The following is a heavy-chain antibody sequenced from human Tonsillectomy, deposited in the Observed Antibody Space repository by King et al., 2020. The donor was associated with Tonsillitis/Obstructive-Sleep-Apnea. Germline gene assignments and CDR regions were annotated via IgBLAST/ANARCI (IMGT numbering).Heavy chain of an antibody. CDR1: GFTFSTYA. V-gene: IGHV3-23*04. D-gene: IGHD3-10*01. CDR2: ISGSGATT. CDR3: AKISSWEFLRYLDY. J-gene: IGHJ4*02. Sequence: VQLVESGGLLLQPGGSLRLSCAASGFTFSTYAMSWVRQAPGKGLEWVSSISGSGATTYYADSVKGRFTISRDNFKNTLYLQMNTLRAEDTAIYYCAKISSWEFLRYLDYWGQGTLVTVYS.